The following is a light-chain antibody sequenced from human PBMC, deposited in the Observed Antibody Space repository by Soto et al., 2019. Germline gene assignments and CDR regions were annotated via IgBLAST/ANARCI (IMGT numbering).Light chain of an antibody. Sequence: QSALTQPASGSVSPGQSITISCTGTSSDVGGYDYVSWYQQQSGKAPKLIIYEFSSRYSGVSNRFSGSKSGNTASMNISGLQAAGDAEYYIDAFTRSRAYVFGVGTTLTVL. J-gene: IGLJ1*01. CDR3: DAFTRSRAYV. CDR1: SSDVGGYDY. CDR2: EFS. V-gene: IGLV2-14*01.